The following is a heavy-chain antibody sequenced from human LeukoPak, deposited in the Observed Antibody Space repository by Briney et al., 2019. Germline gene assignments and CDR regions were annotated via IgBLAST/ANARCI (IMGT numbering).Heavy chain of an antibody. V-gene: IGHV5-51*01. Sequence: GESLKISCKGSGYSFTSYCIGWVRQMPGKGLEWMGIIYPGDSDTRYSPSFQGQVTISADKSISTAYLQWSSLKASDTAMYYCARRYSGSYDYYYYMDVWGKGTTVTVSS. CDR1: GYSFTSYC. D-gene: IGHD1-26*01. CDR2: IYPGDSDT. CDR3: ARRYSGSYDYYYYMDV. J-gene: IGHJ6*03.